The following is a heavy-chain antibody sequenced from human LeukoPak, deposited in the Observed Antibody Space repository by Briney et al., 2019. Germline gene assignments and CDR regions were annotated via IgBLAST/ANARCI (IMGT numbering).Heavy chain of an antibody. Sequence: SETLSLTCAVSGGSISSSDWWSWVRQPPGRGLEWIGYIYRSEDTSYNPSLKSRVTMSVDKSKNQFSLKLSSVTAADPAVYYCARDPHCSSSDCPYDYWGQGTLVTVSS. V-gene: IGHV4-4*02. J-gene: IGHJ4*02. CDR1: GGSISSSDW. CDR2: IYRSEDT. D-gene: IGHD2-2*01. CDR3: ARDPHCSSSDCPYDY.